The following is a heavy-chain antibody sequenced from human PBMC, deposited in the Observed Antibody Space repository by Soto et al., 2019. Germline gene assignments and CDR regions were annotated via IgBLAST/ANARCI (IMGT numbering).Heavy chain of an antibody. J-gene: IGHJ4*02. CDR3: ARAQLMTPIEY. CDR1: GFTFSSYA. D-gene: IGHD4-4*01. V-gene: IGHV3-23*01. Sequence: GGSLRLSCAASGFTFSSYAMTWVRQGPGKGLEWVSGISGSGSSAYYGDSVQGRFIISRDNSKNTLYLEMTGLRVDDTAVYYCARAQLMTPIEYWGQGTLVTVSS. CDR2: ISGSGSSA.